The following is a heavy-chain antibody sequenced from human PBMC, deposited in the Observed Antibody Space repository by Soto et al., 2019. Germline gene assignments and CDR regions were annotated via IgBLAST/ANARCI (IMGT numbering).Heavy chain of an antibody. CDR1: GFTFSSYA. D-gene: IGHD5-18*01. V-gene: IGHV3-30-3*01. J-gene: IGHJ4*02. CDR3: ARIQLWSFDY. CDR2: ISYDGSNK. Sequence: QVQLVESGGGVVQPGRSLRLSCAASGFTFSSYAMHWVRQAPGKGLEWVAVISYDGSNKYYADSVKGRFTISRDNSKNTLYLQMTSLRAEDTAVYYCARIQLWSFDYWGQGTLVTVSS.